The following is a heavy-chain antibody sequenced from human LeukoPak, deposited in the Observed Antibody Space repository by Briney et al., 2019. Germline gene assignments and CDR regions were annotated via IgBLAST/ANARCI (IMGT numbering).Heavy chain of an antibody. CDR3: ARQSGYFDS. V-gene: IGHV4-59*08. J-gene: IGHJ4*02. Sequence: PSETLSLTCTVSGGCIGTYYWSWIRQPPGKGLEWIGHIYYSGSTNYNPSLKSRVTISVDTPKNQFFLKLSPVTAADTAVYYCARQSGYFDSWGQGTLVTVSS. CDR2: IYYSGST. CDR1: GGCIGTYY. D-gene: IGHD3-3*01.